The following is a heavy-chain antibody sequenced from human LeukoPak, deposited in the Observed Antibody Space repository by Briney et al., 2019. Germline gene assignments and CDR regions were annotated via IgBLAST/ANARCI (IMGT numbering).Heavy chain of an antibody. CDR2: IWYDGSNK. D-gene: IGHD5-12*01. J-gene: IGHJ4*02. CDR3: ARELVATTHFDY. CDR1: GFTFSSYG. Sequence: GGSLRVSCAASGFTFSSYGMHWVRQAPGKGLECVAVIWYDGSNKYYADSVKGRFTISRDNSENTLYLQMNSLRAEDTAVYYRARELVATTHFDYWGQGTLVTVSS. V-gene: IGHV3-33*01.